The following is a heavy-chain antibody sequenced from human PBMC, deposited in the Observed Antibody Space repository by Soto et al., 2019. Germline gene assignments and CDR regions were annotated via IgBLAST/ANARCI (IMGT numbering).Heavy chain of an antibody. V-gene: IGHV1-2*02. CDR2: INPNSGGT. D-gene: IGHD5-12*01. Sequence: ASVKVSCKASGYTFTGYYMHWVRQAPGQGLEWMGWINPNSGGTNYAQKFQGRVTMTTDTSTSTAYMELRSLRSDDTAVYYCARVVEVATISHIDYWGQGTLVTVSS. CDR1: GYTFTGYY. J-gene: IGHJ4*02. CDR3: ARVVEVATISHIDY.